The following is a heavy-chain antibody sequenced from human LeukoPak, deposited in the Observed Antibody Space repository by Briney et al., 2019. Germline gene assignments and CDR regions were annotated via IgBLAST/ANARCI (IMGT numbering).Heavy chain of an antibody. CDR2: IYHSGST. D-gene: IGHD2-8*01. CDR1: GGSISSSSYY. V-gene: IGHV4-39*07. J-gene: IGHJ4*02. Sequence: SETLSLTCTVSGGSISSSSYYWGWIRQPPGKGLEWIGEIYHSGSTNYNPSLKSRVTISVDKSKNQFSLKLSSVTAADTAVYYCASWALYDPYWGQGTLVTVSS. CDR3: ASWALYDPY.